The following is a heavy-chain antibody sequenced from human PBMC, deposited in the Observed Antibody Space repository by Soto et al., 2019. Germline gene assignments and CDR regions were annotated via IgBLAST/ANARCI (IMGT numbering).Heavy chain of an antibody. CDR1: GYTFTSYD. J-gene: IGHJ6*03. V-gene: IGHV1-8*01. Sequence: ASVKVSCKASGYTFTSYDINWVRQATGQGLEWMGWMNPNSGNTGYAQKYKGRVTMTRNTSISTAYMELSSLRSEDTAVFYCARGLVAANDYGDFYTRYYYYYYMDVWGKGTTVTVSS. CDR3: ARGLVAANDYGDFYTRYYYYYYMDV. CDR2: MNPNSGNT. D-gene: IGHD4-17*01.